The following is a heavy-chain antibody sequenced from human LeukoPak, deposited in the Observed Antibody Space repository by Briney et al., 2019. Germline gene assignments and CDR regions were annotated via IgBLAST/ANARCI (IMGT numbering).Heavy chain of an antibody. CDR3: ARHMRGYSYGYPFDY. J-gene: IGHJ4*02. V-gene: IGHV4-59*08. CDR1: GGSISNYY. CDR2: IYYSGST. Sequence: SETLSLTCTVSGGSISNYYWNWIRQPPGKGLEWIGYIYYSGSTNYNPSLKSRVTISVDTSKNQFSLKLSSVTAADTAVYYCARHMRGYSYGYPFDYWGQGTPVTVSS. D-gene: IGHD5-18*01.